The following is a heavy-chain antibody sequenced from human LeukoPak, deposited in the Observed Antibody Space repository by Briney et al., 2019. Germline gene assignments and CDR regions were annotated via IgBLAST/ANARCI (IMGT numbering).Heavy chain of an antibody. CDR2: INWKSDKI. D-gene: IGHD2-2*01. J-gene: IGHJ4*02. Sequence: GRSLRLSCAGSGYSFDEYAMHWVRQAPGKGLEWVSGINWKSDKIGYADSVKGRFTISRDNSKNSLYLQMNSLRVGDTALYYCAKDRYCTSSSCPIDYWGQGTMVTVSS. CDR3: AKDRYCTSSSCPIDY. V-gene: IGHV3-9*01. CDR1: GYSFDEYA.